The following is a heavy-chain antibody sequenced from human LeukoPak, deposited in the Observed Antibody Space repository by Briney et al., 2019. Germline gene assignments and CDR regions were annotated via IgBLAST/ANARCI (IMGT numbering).Heavy chain of an antibody. V-gene: IGHV3-23*01. CDR1: GFTFSSYD. J-gene: IGHJ4*02. D-gene: IGHD5-18*01. Sequence: GGSLRLSCAASGFTFSSYDMSWARQAPGKGLEWVSAISGSGGTTYYPDSGKGRFTVSRDNSKNTLYLQMDSLRAEDTAVYYCAKRLPYYYDYWGLGTPVTVSS. CDR3: AKRLPYYYDY. CDR2: ISGSGGTT.